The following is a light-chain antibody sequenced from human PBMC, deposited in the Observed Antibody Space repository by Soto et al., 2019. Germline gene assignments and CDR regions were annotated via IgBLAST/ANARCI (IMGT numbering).Light chain of an antibody. CDR1: SSDIGSNY. V-gene: IGLV1-47*01. Sequence: QSVLTQAPSASGTRGQRVTISCSGSSSDIGSNYVYWYQQLPGTAPKLLIYRNNQRPSGVPDRFSGSKSGTSASLAISGLRSEDEADYFCAAWDDSLSGRGVFGGGTKVTVL. CDR3: AAWDDSLSGRGV. J-gene: IGLJ2*01. CDR2: RNN.